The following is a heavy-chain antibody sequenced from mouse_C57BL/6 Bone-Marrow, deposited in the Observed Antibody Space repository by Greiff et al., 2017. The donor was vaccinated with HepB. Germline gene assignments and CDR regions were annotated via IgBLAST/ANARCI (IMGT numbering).Heavy chain of an antibody. CDR3: ARGGSSSLYAMDY. V-gene: IGHV3-6*01. J-gene: IGHJ4*01. D-gene: IGHD1-1*01. Sequence: EVKLMESGPGLVKPSQSLSLTCSVTGYSITSGYYWNWIRQFPGNNLEWMGYISYDGSNNYNPSLKNRISITRDTSKNQFFLKLNPVTTEDTATYYCARGGSSSLYAMDYWGQGTSVTVSS. CDR2: ISYDGSN. CDR1: GYSITSGYY.